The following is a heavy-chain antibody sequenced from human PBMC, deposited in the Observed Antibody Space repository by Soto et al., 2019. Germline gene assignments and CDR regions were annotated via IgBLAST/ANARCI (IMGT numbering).Heavy chain of an antibody. J-gene: IGHJ5*02. V-gene: IGHV4-34*01. CDR3: ARVRDWFDP. Sequence: SETLSLTCAVYGGSFSGYYWNWIRQPPGKGLEWIGEIDHSGYTNYNPSLKSRATISVDTSKNQFSLRLTSVTAADTAVYYCARVRDWFDPWGQGTLVTVSS. D-gene: IGHD3-3*01. CDR2: IDHSGYT. CDR1: GGSFSGYY.